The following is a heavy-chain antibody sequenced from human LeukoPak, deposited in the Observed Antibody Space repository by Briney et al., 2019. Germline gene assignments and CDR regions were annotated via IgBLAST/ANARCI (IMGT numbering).Heavy chain of an antibody. J-gene: IGHJ4*02. V-gene: IGHV3-33*06. Sequence: GGSLRLSCAASGFTFSSYGMHWVRQAPGKGLEWVAVIWNDGSNKYYADSVKGRFTISRDNSKNTLYLQMNSLRAEDTAVYYCAKDSSGYSYYFDYWGQGTLVTVSS. CDR2: IWNDGSNK. CDR3: AKDSSGYSYYFDY. D-gene: IGHD3-22*01. CDR1: GFTFSSYG.